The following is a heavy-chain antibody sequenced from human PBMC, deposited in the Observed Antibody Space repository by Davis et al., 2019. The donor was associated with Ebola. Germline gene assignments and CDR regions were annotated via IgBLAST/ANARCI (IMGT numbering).Heavy chain of an antibody. CDR2: IKSKVDGGTT. J-gene: IGHJ4*02. V-gene: IGHV3-15*06. D-gene: IGHD6-25*01. CDR3: TRGSGTYD. CDR1: GFPFTTAW. Sequence: GGSLRLSCLASGFPFTTAWMSWVRQAPGRGLGWVGRIKSKVDGGTTHNAARVKRRSIISRDDSTNTVYQEMNRMKPEDTGLYFCTRGSGTYDWGQGTRVTVSS.